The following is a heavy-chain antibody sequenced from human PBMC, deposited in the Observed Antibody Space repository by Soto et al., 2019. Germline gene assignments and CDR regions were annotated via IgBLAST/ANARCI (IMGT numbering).Heavy chain of an antibody. CDR1: GFTFKTHA. CDR2: IAYDGNEK. J-gene: IGHJ6*02. D-gene: IGHD1-26*01. CDR3: GKDVGDYVPYYYGVDV. Sequence: VQLVESGGGVVQPGTSLRLSCAASGFTFKTHAMHWVRQAPGKGLEWMAVIAYDGNEKFYADSVKGRFTISRDNSKNALYLQINTLRNEDTAVYYCGKDVGDYVPYYYGVDVWGQGTTVIVSS. V-gene: IGHV3-30*18.